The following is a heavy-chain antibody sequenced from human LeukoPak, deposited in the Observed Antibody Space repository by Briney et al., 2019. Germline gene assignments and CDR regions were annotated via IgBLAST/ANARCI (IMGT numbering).Heavy chain of an antibody. Sequence: PGRSLTLSCAASGFTIDDCAMHWVRHVPGTGQGRVSGISWNNDTIDYEDSVKGRFTISRDNAKNSLYLQMNSLSAEDTALYYCAKELYPRQDYYGMDVWGQGTTVTVSS. CDR1: GFTIDDCA. CDR2: ISWNNDTI. CDR3: AKELYPRQDYYGMDV. D-gene: IGHD3-16*02. V-gene: IGHV3-9*01. J-gene: IGHJ6*02.